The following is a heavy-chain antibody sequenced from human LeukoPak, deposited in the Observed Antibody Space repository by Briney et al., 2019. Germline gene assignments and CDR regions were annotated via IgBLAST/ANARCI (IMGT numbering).Heavy chain of an antibody. V-gene: IGHV3-21*01. J-gene: IGHJ6*04. CDR1: GFTFSSYS. CDR2: ISSSSSYI. Sequence: PGGSLRLSCAASGFTFSSYSMNWVRQAPGKGLEWVSSISSSSSYIYYADSVKGRFTISRDNAKNSLYLQMNSLRAEDAAVYYCAELGITMIGGVWGKGTTVTISS. CDR3: AELGITMIGGV. D-gene: IGHD3-10*02.